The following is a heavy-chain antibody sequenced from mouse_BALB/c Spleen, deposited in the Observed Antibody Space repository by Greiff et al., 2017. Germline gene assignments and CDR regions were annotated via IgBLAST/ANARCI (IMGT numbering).Heavy chain of an antibody. CDR2: ISNGGGST. D-gene: IGHD2-2*01. Sequence: EVKLVESGGGLVQPGGSLKLSCAASGFTFSSYTMSWVRQTPEKRLEWVAYISNGGGSTYYPDTVKGRFTISRDNAKNTLYLEMSSLRSEDTAMYYCARFYGYDVNFDVWGAGTTVTVSS. V-gene: IGHV5-12-2*01. CDR3: ARFYGYDVNFDV. CDR1: GFTFSSYT. J-gene: IGHJ1*01.